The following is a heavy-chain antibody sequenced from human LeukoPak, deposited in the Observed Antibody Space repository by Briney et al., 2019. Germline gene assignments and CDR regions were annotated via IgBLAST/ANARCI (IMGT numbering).Heavy chain of an antibody. D-gene: IGHD3-16*01. CDR3: AKAGESYVFDY. J-gene: IGHJ4*02. Sequence: GGSLRLSCAASGFTFSSYAMSWVRQAPGKGLEWVSAVSGSGSSTYYADSVKGRLTISRDNSKNTLYLQMNSLRAEDTAVYHCAKAGESYVFDYWGQGTLVTVSS. CDR2: VSGSGSST. V-gene: IGHV3-23*01. CDR1: GFTFSSYA.